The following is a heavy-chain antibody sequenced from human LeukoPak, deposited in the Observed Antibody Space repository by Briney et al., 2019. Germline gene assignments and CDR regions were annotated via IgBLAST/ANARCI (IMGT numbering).Heavy chain of an antibody. CDR2: IYYSGST. V-gene: IGHV4-59*08. CDR1: GGSISSYY. J-gene: IGHJ6*03. CDR3: ATQGYCSGGSCPHYYYYYYMDV. D-gene: IGHD2-15*01. Sequence: SETLSLTCTVSGGSISSYYWSWIRQPPGKGLEWIGYIYYSGSTNYNPSLKSRVTISVDTSKNQFSLKLSSVTAADTAVYYCATQGYCSGGSCPHYYYYYYMDVWGKGTTVTVSS.